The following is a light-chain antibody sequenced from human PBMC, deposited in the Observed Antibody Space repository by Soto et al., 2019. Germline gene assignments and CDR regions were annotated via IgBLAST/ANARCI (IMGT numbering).Light chain of an antibody. V-gene: IGKV1-39*01. Sequence: DIQMTQSPSSLSASVGDRVTITCRASQSISTALNWYQQRSGQAPKLLIYGASSLQSVAPSRFSGSGSGTDFTLTISSLQPEDFATYYCQQSYSYPLTFGGGTKVEIK. CDR3: QQSYSYPLT. J-gene: IGKJ4*01. CDR2: GAS. CDR1: QSISTA.